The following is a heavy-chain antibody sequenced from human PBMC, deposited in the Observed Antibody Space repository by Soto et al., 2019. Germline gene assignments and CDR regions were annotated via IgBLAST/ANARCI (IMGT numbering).Heavy chain of an antibody. V-gene: IGHV4-59*01. CDR1: GGSISSYY. J-gene: IGHJ6*02. D-gene: IGHD4-17*01. CDR2: INYSGST. CDR3: ARNYYGDYPLYYYYGMDV. Sequence: KTSETLSLTCTVSGGSISSYYWSWIRQPPGKGLEWIGYINYSGSTNYNPSLKSRVTISVDTSKNQFSLKLSSVTAADTAVYYCARNYYGDYPLYYYYGMDVWGQGTTVTVSS.